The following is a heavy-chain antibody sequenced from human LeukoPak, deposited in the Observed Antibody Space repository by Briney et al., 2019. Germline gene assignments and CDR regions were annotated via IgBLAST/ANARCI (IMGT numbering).Heavy chain of an antibody. CDR3: AREGPNHDAFDI. CDR1: GGSFSGYY. Sequence: SETLSLTCAVYGGSFSGYYWSWIRQPPGKGLEWIGEINHSGSTNYNPSLKSRVTISVDTSKNQFSLKLSSVTAADTAVYYCAREGPNHDAFDIWGQGTMVTVSS. V-gene: IGHV4-34*01. J-gene: IGHJ3*02. CDR2: INHSGST.